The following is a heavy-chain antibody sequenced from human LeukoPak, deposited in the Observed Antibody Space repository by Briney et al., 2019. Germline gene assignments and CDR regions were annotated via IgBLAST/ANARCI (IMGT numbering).Heavy chain of an antibody. D-gene: IGHD3-3*01. Sequence: GGSLRLSCAASGFIFNDYAMHWVRQPPGKGLEWVSTISWNSGNKLYTDSVKGRFTISRDNAENSLYLQMTGLRPEDTALYYCAKDMDFWSGSDYWGQGTLVTVSS. CDR3: AKDMDFWSGSDY. CDR1: GFIFNDYA. CDR2: ISWNSGNK. J-gene: IGHJ4*02. V-gene: IGHV3-9*01.